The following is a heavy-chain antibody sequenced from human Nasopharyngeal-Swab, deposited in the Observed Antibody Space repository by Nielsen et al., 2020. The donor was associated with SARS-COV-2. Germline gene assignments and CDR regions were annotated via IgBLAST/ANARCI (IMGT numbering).Heavy chain of an antibody. J-gene: IGHJ3*02. CDR2: MYDNEYT. V-gene: IGHV4-59*01. D-gene: IGHD3-3*02. CDR3: ARENWQLANVFDI. Sequence: SETLSLTCTVSGASMSGYSWSWIRQPPGKGLEWIAFMYDNEYTNYNPSLRGRATISLDTSKNQFSLKVTSATAADTAVYYCARENWQLANVFDIWGQGTMVTVSS. CDR1: GASMSGYS.